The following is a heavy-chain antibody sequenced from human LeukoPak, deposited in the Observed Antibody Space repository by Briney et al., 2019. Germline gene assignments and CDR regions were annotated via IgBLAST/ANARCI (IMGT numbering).Heavy chain of an antibody. V-gene: IGHV3-30*02. CDR2: IRDDGSNE. CDR3: ARSARLMKGVVEVTALDD. J-gene: IGHJ4*02. Sequence: GGSLRLSCAASGFSLSSQGMHWVRQAPGKGLEWVAFIRDDGSNEHHADSVKGRFTISRDNAKNTIYLQMNSLRADDTAVYYCARSARLMKGVVEVTALDDWGQGTLVTVSS. CDR1: GFSLSSQG. D-gene: IGHD3-3*01.